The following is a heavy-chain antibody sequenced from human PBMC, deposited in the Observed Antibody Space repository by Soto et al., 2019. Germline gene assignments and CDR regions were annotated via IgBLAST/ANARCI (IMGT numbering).Heavy chain of an antibody. D-gene: IGHD1-26*01. CDR3: VRDLVRSYYGAEYYGVAV. V-gene: IGHV3-23*01. CDR1: GFTFSSDA. Sequence: EVQMLESGGGLVQPGGSLRLACAGSGFTFSSDAITWVRQAPGKGLEWVSGISGSGAGTFYADSVKGRFTISRDNFKNTLYLQMSSLRVDDTAVYYCVRDLVRSYYGAEYYGVAVWGQGTTVTVSS. CDR2: ISGSGAGT. J-gene: IGHJ6*02.